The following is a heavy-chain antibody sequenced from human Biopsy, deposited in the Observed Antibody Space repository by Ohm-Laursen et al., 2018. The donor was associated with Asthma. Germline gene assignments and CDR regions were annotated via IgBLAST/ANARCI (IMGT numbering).Heavy chain of an antibody. Sequence: SSVKVSCKAPGGTFSNFAISWVRQAPGQGLEWLGGIMTVFGTTNHAQKFQGRVTITADESTSTAYMEATSLRSEDTAIYYCARCQVGYSSGWSLLLKKIYYSGMDVWGQGTAVTVSS. CDR1: GGTFSNFA. D-gene: IGHD6-19*01. CDR2: IMTVFGTT. J-gene: IGHJ6*02. V-gene: IGHV1-69*01. CDR3: ARCQVGYSSGWSLLLKKIYYSGMDV.